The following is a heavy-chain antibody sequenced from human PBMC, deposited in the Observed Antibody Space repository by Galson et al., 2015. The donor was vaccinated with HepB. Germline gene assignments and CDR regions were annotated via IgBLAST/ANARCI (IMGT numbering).Heavy chain of an antibody. J-gene: IGHJ6*02. CDR1: GFTFSSYS. Sequence: SLRLSCAASGFTFSSYSMNWVRQAPGKGLEWVSSISSSSSYIYYADSVKGRFTISRDNAKNSLYLQMNSLRAEDTAVYYCARDQKVPAAPGTPGGYYYGMDVWGQGTTVTVSS. CDR3: ARDQKVPAAPGTPGGYYYGMDV. D-gene: IGHD2-2*01. CDR2: ISSSSSYI. V-gene: IGHV3-21*01.